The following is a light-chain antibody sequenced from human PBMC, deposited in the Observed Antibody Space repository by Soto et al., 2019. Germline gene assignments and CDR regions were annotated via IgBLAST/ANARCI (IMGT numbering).Light chain of an antibody. CDR1: QSVSSH. J-gene: IGKJ4*01. CDR2: AAS. Sequence: DIQMTQSPSSLSASVGDRVTITCRASQSVSSHLNWYQQKPGKAPKLLIYAASNLQSGVPSRFSGSGSGTDFTLTISTLQPADFATYSCQHSHSTPLTFGGGTKVEIK. CDR3: QHSHSTPLT. V-gene: IGKV1-39*01.